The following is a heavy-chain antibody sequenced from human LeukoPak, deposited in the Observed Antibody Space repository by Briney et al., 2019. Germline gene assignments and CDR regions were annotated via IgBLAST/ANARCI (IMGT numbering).Heavy chain of an antibody. J-gene: IGHJ4*02. D-gene: IGHD3-10*01. CDR3: TTYSGTYVYYSDY. V-gene: IGHV3-73*01. Sequence: GGSLRLSCAASGFTFSGSTMHWVRQASGKGLEWVGLIRSKADNYATEYDASVKGRFTISRDDSKNTAYLQMNSLKTEDTAVYYCTTYSGTYVYYSDYWGQGTLVTVSS. CDR2: IRSKADNYAT. CDR1: GFTFSGST.